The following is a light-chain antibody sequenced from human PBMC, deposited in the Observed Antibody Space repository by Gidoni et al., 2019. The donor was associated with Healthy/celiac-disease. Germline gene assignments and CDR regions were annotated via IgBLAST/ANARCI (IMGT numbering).Light chain of an antibody. CDR1: QSVNSN. CDR3: QHCNNWPLT. Sequence: EILMTQSPATLSVSPGERATLSCRASQSVNSNLAWYQQKPGQAPRLLIYGASTRATGIPARFSGSGSGTEFTLTSSSLQSEDFAFYYCQHCNNWPLTFGGGTKVEIK. CDR2: GAS. V-gene: IGKV3-15*01. J-gene: IGKJ4*01.